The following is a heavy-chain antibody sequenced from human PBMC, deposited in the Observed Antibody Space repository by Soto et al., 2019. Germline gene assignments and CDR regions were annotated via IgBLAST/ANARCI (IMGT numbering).Heavy chain of an antibody. CDR3: ARDGNGNSLAY. CDR2: IIPIFGAA. CDR1: GGGFTTYT. V-gene: IGHV1-69*13. D-gene: IGHD2-8*01. J-gene: IGHJ4*02. Sequence: GASLEVTCKSSGGGFTTYTSSWVRQAPGQGLEWMAGIIPIFGAAKSAPRFQGRVALTADESTRTVYMELSGLRSDDTAIYYCARDGNGNSLAYWGQGTLVTVS.